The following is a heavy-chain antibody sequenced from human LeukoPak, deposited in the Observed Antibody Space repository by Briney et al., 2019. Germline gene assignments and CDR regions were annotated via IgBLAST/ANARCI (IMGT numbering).Heavy chain of an antibody. V-gene: IGHV3-23*01. J-gene: IGHJ4*02. CDR2: ISGSGGST. Sequence: GGSLRLSCAASGFTFSSYAMSWVRQAPGKGLEWVSAISGSGGSTYYADSVKGRFTISRDNSKNTLYLQMNSLRAEDTAVYYCAKAADIVVVVAATKSHFDYWGQGTLVTVSS. CDR1: GFTFSSYA. D-gene: IGHD2-15*01. CDR3: AKAADIVVVVAATKSHFDY.